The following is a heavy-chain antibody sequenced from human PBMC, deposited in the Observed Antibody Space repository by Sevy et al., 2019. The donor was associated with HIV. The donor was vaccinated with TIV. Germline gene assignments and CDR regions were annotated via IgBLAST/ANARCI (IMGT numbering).Heavy chain of an antibody. CDR1: GFHLDDLS. D-gene: IGHD2-2*01. Sequence: GSPRLPLGAPGFHLDDLSMHWVRQASGEGLEWVSLSSWDGGSKNYADSVKGRFTISRDNSKNSPYLQMNSLRTEDTALYYCAKDATDCSSTSCYYDYWGQGTLVTVSS. V-gene: IGHV3-43*01. J-gene: IGHJ4*02. CDR2: SSWDGGSK. CDR3: AKDATDCSSTSCYYDY.